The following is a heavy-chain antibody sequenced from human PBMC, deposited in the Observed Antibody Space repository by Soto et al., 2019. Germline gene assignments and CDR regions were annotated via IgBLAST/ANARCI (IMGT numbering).Heavy chain of an antibody. V-gene: IGHV3-23*01. CDR2: ISGSGGST. D-gene: IGHD2-15*01. CDR3: AKDIDPFKMLGYCSGGSCYDWGAFDI. Sequence: GGSLRLSCAASGFTFSSYAMSWVRQAPGKGLEWVSAISGSGGSTYYADSVKGRFTISRDNSKNTRYLQMNSLRAEDTAVYYCAKDIDPFKMLGYCSGGSCYDWGAFDIWGQGTMVTVSS. J-gene: IGHJ3*02. CDR1: GFTFSSYA.